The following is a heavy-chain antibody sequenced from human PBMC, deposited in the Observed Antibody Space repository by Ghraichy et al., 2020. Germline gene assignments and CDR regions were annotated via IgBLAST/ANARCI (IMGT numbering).Heavy chain of an antibody. CDR2: MLHDGSQR. J-gene: IGHJ4*02. Sequence: GGSLRLSCEASGFKFRSYAMHWVRQAPGKGLEWVAVMLHDGSQRLYADSVRGRFTISRDNSKNTLYLQMDGLSAEDTAVYYCVRDDHANWGLGTLVTVSS. CDR1: GFKFRSYA. V-gene: IGHV3-30*04. CDR3: VRDDHAN.